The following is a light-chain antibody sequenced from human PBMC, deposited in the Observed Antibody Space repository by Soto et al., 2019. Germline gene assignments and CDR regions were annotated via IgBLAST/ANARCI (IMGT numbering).Light chain of an antibody. V-gene: IGLV2-8*01. CDR3: ISYIPSTTTHWV. J-gene: IGLJ3*02. CDR1: SSDIGAYNY. Sequence: QSALTQPPSASGSPGQSVTISCTGTSSDIGAYNYVSWFQQHPGEAPKLIISEVNNRPSGISDRFSGSKSGDTASLTISGLQAEDEADYYCISYIPSTTTHWVFGGGTKLTVL. CDR2: EVN.